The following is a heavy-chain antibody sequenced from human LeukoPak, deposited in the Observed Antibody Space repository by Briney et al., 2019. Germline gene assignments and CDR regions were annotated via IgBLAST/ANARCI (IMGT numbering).Heavy chain of an antibody. CDR3: AREADDGGSYYFDY. CDR1: GFTASSNY. Sequence: GGSLRLSCAASGFTASSNYMSWVRQAPGKGLEWVSVIYSGGSTYYADSVKGRFTISRDNSKNTLYLQMNSLRAEDTAVYYCAREADDGGSYYFDYWGQGTLVTVSS. D-gene: IGHD1-26*01. CDR2: IYSGGST. J-gene: IGHJ4*02. V-gene: IGHV3-66*01.